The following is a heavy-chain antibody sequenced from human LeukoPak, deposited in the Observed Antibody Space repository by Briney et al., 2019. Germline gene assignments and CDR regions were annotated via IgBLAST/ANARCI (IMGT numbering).Heavy chain of an antibody. D-gene: IGHD4-17*01. V-gene: IGHV4-39*01. J-gene: IGHJ4*02. CDR2: IYYSGST. CDR3: AGMVVTVTTGRVRPSNIDY. Sequence: SETLSLTCTVSGGSISSSSYYWGWIRQPPGKGLEWIGSIYYSGSTYYNPSLKSRVTISVDTSKNQFSLKLSSVTAADTAVYYCAGMVVTVTTGRVRPSNIDYWGQGTLVTVSS. CDR1: GGSISSSSYY.